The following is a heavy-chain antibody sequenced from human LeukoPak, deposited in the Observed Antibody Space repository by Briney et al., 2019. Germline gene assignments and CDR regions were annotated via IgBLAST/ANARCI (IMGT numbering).Heavy chain of an antibody. Sequence: SETLSLTCTVSGGSISSSSYYWGWIRQPPGKGLEWIGSIYYSGSTYYNPSLKSRVTISVDTSKNQFSLKLSSVTAADTAMYYCASPLGYGDPGGDAFDIWSQGTMVTVSS. D-gene: IGHD4-17*01. CDR1: GGSISSSSYY. V-gene: IGHV4-39*01. CDR3: ASPLGYGDPGGDAFDI. J-gene: IGHJ3*02. CDR2: IYYSGST.